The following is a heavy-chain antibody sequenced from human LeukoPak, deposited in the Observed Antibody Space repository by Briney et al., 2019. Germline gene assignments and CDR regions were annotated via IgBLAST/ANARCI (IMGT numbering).Heavy chain of an antibody. CDR3: AIVSGWYLHFDY. V-gene: IGHV4-34*01. CDR1: GGSFSGYY. J-gene: IGHJ4*02. CDR2: INHSGST. Sequence: KSSETLSLTCAVYGGSFSGYYWSWIRQPPGKGLEWIGEINHSGSTNYNPSLKSRVTISVDTSKNQFSLKLSSVTAADTAVYYCAIVSGWYLHFDYWGQGTLVTVSS. D-gene: IGHD6-19*01.